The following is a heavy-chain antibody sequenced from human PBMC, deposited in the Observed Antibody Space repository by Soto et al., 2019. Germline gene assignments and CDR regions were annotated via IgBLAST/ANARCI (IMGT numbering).Heavy chain of an antibody. CDR3: ARGWFGPDV. CDR2: IDKVGTDS. V-gene: IGHV3-74*01. Sequence: EXQLVESGGGXXXXGGXXXXXCXAXXXXXXXXSVHWVRQAPGKGLVWVSGIDKVGTDSTYADSVKGRFTSSRDNAKNTVYLQMNSLRVEDTAVYYCARGWFGPDVWGKGTTVTVSS. D-gene: IGHD3-10*01. CDR1: XXXXXXXS. J-gene: IGHJ6*03.